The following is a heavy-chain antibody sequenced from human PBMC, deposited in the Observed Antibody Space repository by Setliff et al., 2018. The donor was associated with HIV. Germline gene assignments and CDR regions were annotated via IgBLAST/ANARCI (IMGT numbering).Heavy chain of an antibody. Sequence: SETLSLTCTVSGGSIHNYYWSWIRQPPGKGLEWIGYTYYSGSTNYNPSLKSRVTISVHTSKNQSSLNLSSVTAADTAVYYCARLRVEASMVYYFEYWGQGTLVTVSS. CDR3: ARLRVEASMVYYFEY. J-gene: IGHJ4*02. D-gene: IGHD3-10*01. CDR2: TYYSGST. CDR1: GGSIHNYY. V-gene: IGHV4-59*08.